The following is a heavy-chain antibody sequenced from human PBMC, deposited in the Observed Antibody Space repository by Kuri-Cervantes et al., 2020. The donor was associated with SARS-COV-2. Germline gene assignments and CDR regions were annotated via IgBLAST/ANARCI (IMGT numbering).Heavy chain of an antibody. V-gene: IGHV1-8*01. CDR3: AREAPGGPMGGFHDAFDI. CDR2: VNPNSGNT. J-gene: IGHJ3*02. CDR1: ETTFPNYD. D-gene: IGHD3-10*01. Sequence: ASVKVSCKAPETTFPNYDINWVRQATGQGLEWMGMVNPNSGNTGYAQKFQGRVTITRNTSVSTAYMELSSLRSEDTAVYYCAREAPGGPMGGFHDAFDIWGQGTMVTVSS.